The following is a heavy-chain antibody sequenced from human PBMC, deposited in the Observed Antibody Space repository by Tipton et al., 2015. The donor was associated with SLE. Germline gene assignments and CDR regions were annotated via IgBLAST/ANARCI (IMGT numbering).Heavy chain of an antibody. CDR1: SGSISTYY. CDR3: ARESGRDAFDI. V-gene: IGHV4-59*01. CDR2: IYYSGST. Sequence: PGLVKPSETLSVTCTVSSGSISTYYWSWIRQPPGKGLEWIGYIYYSGSTNYNPSLKSRVTISVDTSKNQFSLKLSSVTAADTAVYYCARESGRDAFDIWGQGTMVTVSS. J-gene: IGHJ3*02. D-gene: IGHD2-15*01.